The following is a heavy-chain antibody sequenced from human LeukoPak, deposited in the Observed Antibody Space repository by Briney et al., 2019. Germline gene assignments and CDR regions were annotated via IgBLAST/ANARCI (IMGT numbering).Heavy chain of an antibody. CDR2: INAGNGNT. Sequence: ASVKVSCKASGYTFTSYAMHRVRQAPGQRLEWMGWINAGNGNTKYSQKFQGRVTITRDTSASTAYMELSSLRSEDTAVYYCAREGLRLGELSPHYYYYYGMDVWGQGTTVTASS. J-gene: IGHJ6*02. D-gene: IGHD3-16*02. V-gene: IGHV1-3*01. CDR3: AREGLRLGELSPHYYYYYGMDV. CDR1: GYTFTSYA.